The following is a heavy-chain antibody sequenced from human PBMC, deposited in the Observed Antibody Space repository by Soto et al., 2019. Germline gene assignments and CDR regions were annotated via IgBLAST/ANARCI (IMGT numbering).Heavy chain of an antibody. CDR3: ARAISYDFWSGYPVHFDY. J-gene: IGHJ4*02. D-gene: IGHD3-3*01. CDR1: VFSFSSDS. CDR2: ISYDGSNK. Sequence: PGGSMRLSFSASVFSFSSDSMHWVRPAPGKGLEWVAVISYDGSNKYYADSVKGRFTISRDNSKNTLYLQMNSLRAEDTAVYYCARAISYDFWSGYPVHFDYWGQGTLVTVSS. V-gene: IGHV3-30-3*01.